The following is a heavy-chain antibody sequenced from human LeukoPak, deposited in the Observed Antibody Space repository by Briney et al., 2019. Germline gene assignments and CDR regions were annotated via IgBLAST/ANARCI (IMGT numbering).Heavy chain of an antibody. CDR2: INSDGDST. J-gene: IGHJ6*03. CDR3: ARGNSNYFHYYMDV. CDR1: GFTFSRYD. V-gene: IGHV3-64*01. Sequence: PGGSLRLSCAASGFTFSRYDMHWVRQAPGKGLEYVSTINSDGDSTYYANSVKGRFTMSRDNSKNTLYLQVGSLRPEDMAVYYCARGNSNYFHYYMDVWGKGTTVTVSS. D-gene: IGHD1/OR15-1a*01.